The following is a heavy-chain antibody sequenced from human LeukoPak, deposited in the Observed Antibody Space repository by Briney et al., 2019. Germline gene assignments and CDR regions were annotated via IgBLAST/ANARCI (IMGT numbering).Heavy chain of an antibody. CDR3: VRSARHYSSGWFAFDS. J-gene: IGHJ4*02. D-gene: IGHD6-19*01. CDR2: INSDGSTT. Sequence: QSGGSLRLSCATSGFTFSTYWMHWVREAPGKGPVWVSRINSDGSTTTYADSVNGRFSISRDNAKNTLYLQLNNLRADDTAVYYCVRSARHYSSGWFAFDSWGQGTLVTVSS. V-gene: IGHV3-74*01. CDR1: GFTFSTYW.